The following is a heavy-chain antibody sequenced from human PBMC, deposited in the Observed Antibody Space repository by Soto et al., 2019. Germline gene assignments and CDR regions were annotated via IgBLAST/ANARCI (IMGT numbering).Heavy chain of an antibody. Sequence: PSETLSLTCAVYGGPFSGYYWSWIRQPPGKGLEWIGEINHSGSTNYNPSLKSRVTISVDTSKNQFSLKLSSVTAADTAVYYCARGDPYSGSYYYYYGMDVWGQGTTVTVSS. J-gene: IGHJ6*02. CDR2: INHSGST. CDR3: ARGDPYSGSYYYYYGMDV. CDR1: GGPFSGYY. D-gene: IGHD1-26*01. V-gene: IGHV4-34*01.